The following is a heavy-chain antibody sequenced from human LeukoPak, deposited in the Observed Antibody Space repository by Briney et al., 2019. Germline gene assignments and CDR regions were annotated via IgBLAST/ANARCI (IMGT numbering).Heavy chain of an antibody. Sequence: GASVKVPCKAFGYTFTSNYIHWVRQAPGQGLEWMGIINPSGGNTGYAQKFQGRVTMTRDTSTSTVYMELSSLRSEDTAVYYCARPPSYYYGMDVWGQGTTVTVSS. J-gene: IGHJ6*02. V-gene: IGHV1-46*01. CDR1: GYTFTSNY. CDR2: INPSGGNT. CDR3: ARPPSYYYGMDV.